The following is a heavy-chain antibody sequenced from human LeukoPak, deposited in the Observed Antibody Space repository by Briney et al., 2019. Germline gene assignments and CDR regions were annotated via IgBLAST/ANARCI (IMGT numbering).Heavy chain of an antibody. D-gene: IGHD6-19*01. J-gene: IGHJ4*02. Sequence: SETLSLTCTVSGYSISSGFYWGWIQQPPGKGLEWIGEINHSGSTNYNPSLKSRVTISVDTSKNQFSLKLSSVTAADTAVYYCARLWGAVDYFDYWGQGTLVTVSS. CDR2: INHSGST. V-gene: IGHV4-38-2*02. CDR1: GYSISSGFY. CDR3: ARLWGAVDYFDY.